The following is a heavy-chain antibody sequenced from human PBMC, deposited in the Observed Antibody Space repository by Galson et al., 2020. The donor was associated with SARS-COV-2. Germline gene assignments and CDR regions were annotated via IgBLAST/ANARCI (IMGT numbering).Heavy chain of an antibody. J-gene: IGHJ3*01. CDR2: IFYSGST. V-gene: IGHV4-59*01. Sequence: SETLSLTCSASGGSISSDYLNWIRQPPGKGLEWIGSIFYSGSTNYNSARKSRVTISVDTSKTQFSLKLSSVTAADTATYYCAREFCSGGSCGVFEVWGPGTMVTVSS. CDR3: AREFCSGGSCGVFEV. D-gene: IGHD2-15*01. CDR1: GGSISSDY.